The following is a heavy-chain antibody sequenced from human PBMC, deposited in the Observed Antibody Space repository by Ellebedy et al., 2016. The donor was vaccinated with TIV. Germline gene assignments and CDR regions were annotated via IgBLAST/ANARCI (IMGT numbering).Heavy chain of an antibody. Sequence: GGSLRLSCAASGFSFSSYWMSWVRQAPGKGLEWVANINQDGSQRYFVDSVKGRFPISRDNAKNSLFLQMNSLRAEDTALYYCARDGSYGDFLSPTHAFEIWGQGTMVTVSS. CDR1: GFSFSSYW. CDR3: ARDGSYGDFLSPTHAFEI. CDR2: INQDGSQR. D-gene: IGHD4-17*01. V-gene: IGHV3-7*01. J-gene: IGHJ3*02.